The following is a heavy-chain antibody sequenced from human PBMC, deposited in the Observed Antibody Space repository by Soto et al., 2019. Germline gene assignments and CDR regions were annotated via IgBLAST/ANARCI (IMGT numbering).Heavy chain of an antibody. CDR1: GGSISSGGYY. V-gene: IGHV4-31*03. CDR2: IYYSGST. CDR3: ARVTLTMVRVVMGGL. J-gene: IGHJ4*02. D-gene: IGHD3-10*01. Sequence: QVQLQESGPGLVKPSQTLSLTCTVSGGSISSGGYYWSWIRQHPGKGLEWIGYIYYSGSTYYNPSLKSRVTISVDTSKNQFSLTLRPATAADTAVYYCARVTLTMVRVVMGGLWGQGTLVTVSS.